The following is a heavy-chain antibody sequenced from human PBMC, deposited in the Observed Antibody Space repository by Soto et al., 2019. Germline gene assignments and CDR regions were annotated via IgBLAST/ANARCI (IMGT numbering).Heavy chain of an antibody. CDR2: IWNDGIRK. Sequence: VQLVESGGGMVQPGTSLRLSCAASGFTFSKYGMHWFRQAPGKGLEWVAVIWNDGIRKVYVDSVKGRFTISRDNSKKTLDLQMNNLRDEDTAVYYCARDDDNDANALDYWGPGTLVTVSS. V-gene: IGHV3-33*01. CDR1: GFTFSKYG. J-gene: IGHJ4*02. CDR3: ARDDDNDANALDY.